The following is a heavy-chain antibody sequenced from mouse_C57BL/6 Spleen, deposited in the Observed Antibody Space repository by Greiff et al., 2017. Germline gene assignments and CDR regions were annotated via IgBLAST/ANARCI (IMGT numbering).Heavy chain of an antibody. D-gene: IGHD1-1*01. CDR1: GYTFTSYW. CDR2: IDPSDSYT. J-gene: IGHJ2*01. V-gene: IGHV1-69*01. Sequence: QVQLKQPGAELVMPGASVKLSCKASGYTFTSYWMHWVKQRPGQGLEWIGEIDPSDSYTNYNQKFKGKSTLTVDKSSSTAYMQLSSLTSEDSAVYYCARSNPYYYGSSSYFDYWGQGTTLTVSS. CDR3: ARSNPYYYGSSSYFDY.